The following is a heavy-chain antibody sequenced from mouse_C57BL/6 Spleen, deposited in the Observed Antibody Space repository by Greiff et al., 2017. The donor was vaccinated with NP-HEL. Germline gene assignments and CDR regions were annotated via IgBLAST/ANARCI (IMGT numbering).Heavy chain of an antibody. CDR1: GFNIKDYY. J-gene: IGHJ4*01. CDR2: IDPEDGET. CDR3: ARSPLLRSYAMDY. Sequence: EVQLQQSGAELVKPGASVKLSCTASGFNIKDYYMHWVKQRTEQGLEWIGRIDPEDGETKYAPQFQGKATITADTSSNTAYLQLSSLTSEDPAVYYCARSPLLRSYAMDYWGQGTSVTVSS. D-gene: IGHD1-1*01. V-gene: IGHV14-2*01.